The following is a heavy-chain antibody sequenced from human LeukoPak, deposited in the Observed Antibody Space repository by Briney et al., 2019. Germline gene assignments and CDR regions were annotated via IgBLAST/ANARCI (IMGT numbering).Heavy chain of an antibody. Sequence: SETLSLTCTVSGGSTSSYYWSWIRQPPGKGLEWIGYIYYSGSTNYNPSLKSRVTISVDTSKNQFSLKLSSVTAADTAVYYCASGRVAATRSVSNAFDIWGQGTMVTVSS. CDR2: IYYSGST. D-gene: IGHD2-15*01. V-gene: IGHV4-59*01. J-gene: IGHJ3*02. CDR3: ASGRVAATRSVSNAFDI. CDR1: GGSTSSYY.